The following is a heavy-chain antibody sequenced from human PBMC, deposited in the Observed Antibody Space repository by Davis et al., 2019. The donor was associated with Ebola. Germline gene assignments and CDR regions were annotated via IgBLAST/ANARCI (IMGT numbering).Heavy chain of an antibody. Sequence: GESLKISCAASGFTFRSYWMSWVRQAPGKGLEWVAKIKEDGSEKLEVDSVKGRFTISRDNAKNSLYLQMNSLRAEDTAVYYCARDMISGWKFDYWGQGSLVTVSS. V-gene: IGHV3-7*01. CDR2: IKEDGSEK. J-gene: IGHJ4*02. CDR1: GFTFRSYW. CDR3: ARDMISGWKFDY. D-gene: IGHD6-19*01.